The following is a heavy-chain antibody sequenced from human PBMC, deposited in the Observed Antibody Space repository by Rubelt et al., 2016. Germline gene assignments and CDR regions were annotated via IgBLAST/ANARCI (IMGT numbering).Heavy chain of an antibody. D-gene: IGHD4-17*01. J-gene: IGHJ4*02. V-gene: IGHV3-NL1*01. CDR1: GFTFSSFA. CDR2: IYSGGST. CDR3: ARVGDYGDYPGAGDY. Sequence: QVQLVESGGGVVQPGRSLRLSCSASGFTFSSFALHWVRQAPGKGLEWVSVIYSGGSTYYADSVKGRFTISRDNSKNTLYLQMNSLRAEDTAVYYCARVGDYGDYPGAGDYWGQGTLVTVSS.